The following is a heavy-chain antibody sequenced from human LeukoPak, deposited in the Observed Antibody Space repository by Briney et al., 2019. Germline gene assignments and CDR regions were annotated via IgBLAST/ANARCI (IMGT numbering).Heavy chain of an antibody. CDR2: ISYDSAIK. Sequence: GRSLRLSCAASGFTLSTDSMNWVRQAPGKGLEWISYISYDSAIKYYADSVRGRFTISRDNAKNSLSLQMHSLRAEDTAVYYCVRDNPRCCGVVPVNIDDFWGQGTLVTVSS. V-gene: IGHV3-48*01. CDR1: GFTLSTDS. CDR3: VRDNPRCCGVVPVNIDDF. J-gene: IGHJ4*02. D-gene: IGHD2-15*01.